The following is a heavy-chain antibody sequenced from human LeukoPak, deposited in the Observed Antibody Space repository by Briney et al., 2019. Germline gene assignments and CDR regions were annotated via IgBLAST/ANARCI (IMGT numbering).Heavy chain of an antibody. CDR2: LIPIFGTA. D-gene: IGHD3-9*01. Sequence: SVKVSCKASGGTFSRYAISWVRQAPGQGLEWVGGLIPIFGTANYAQKFQGRVTITADKSTSTAYMELSSLRSEDTAVYYCARDHDILTDALVFDPWGQGTLVTVSS. CDR1: GGTFSRYA. CDR3: ARDHDILTDALVFDP. J-gene: IGHJ5*02. V-gene: IGHV1-69*06.